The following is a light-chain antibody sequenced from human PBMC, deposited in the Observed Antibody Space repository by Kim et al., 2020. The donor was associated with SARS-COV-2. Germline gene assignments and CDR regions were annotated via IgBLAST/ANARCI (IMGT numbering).Light chain of an antibody. V-gene: IGKV3-11*01. CDR1: QNIGSY. CDR2: DIS. Sequence: LSPGERGTISGRDSQNIGSYLAWYQQKPGQAPRLLLYDISNRATGIPTRFSGSGSGTDFTLTISSLAPEDFAVYYCQHRSNWPTTFGGGTKVDIK. CDR3: QHRSNWPTT. J-gene: IGKJ4*01.